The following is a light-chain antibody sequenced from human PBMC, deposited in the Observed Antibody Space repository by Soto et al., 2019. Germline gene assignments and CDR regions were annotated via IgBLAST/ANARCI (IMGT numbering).Light chain of an antibody. J-gene: IGLJ2*01. Sequence: QPVLTQPPSVSGAPGQRVTISCTGSSSNIGAGYDVHWYQQLPGTAPKLLIYGNSNRPAGVPDRFSGSKSGTSASLAITGRQAEDEDYYYCESFDRSLSGYVVFGGGTNLTVL. V-gene: IGLV1-40*01. CDR3: ESFDRSLSGYVV. CDR1: SSNIGAGYD. CDR2: GNS.